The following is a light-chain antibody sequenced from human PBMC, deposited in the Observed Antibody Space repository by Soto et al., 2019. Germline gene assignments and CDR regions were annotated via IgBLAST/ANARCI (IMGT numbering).Light chain of an antibody. J-gene: IGKJ4*01. V-gene: IGKV3-11*01. Sequence: EIVLTQSPATLSLSPGERATLSCRASQSVSSYLAWYQQKPGQAPRLLIYDASNRATGIPARFSGSGSGTDVTLTISSLEPEDFAVYYCQQRSNWPRALTFGGGTKVEIK. CDR3: QQRSNWPRALT. CDR1: QSVSSY. CDR2: DAS.